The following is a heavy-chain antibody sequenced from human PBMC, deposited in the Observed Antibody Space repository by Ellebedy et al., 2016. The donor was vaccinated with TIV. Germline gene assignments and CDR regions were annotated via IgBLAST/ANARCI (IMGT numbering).Heavy chain of an antibody. CDR3: ASSRERPLYWYFGL. D-gene: IGHD5-24*01. CDR1: GDSIRGYY. Sequence: MPGGSLRLSCTVSGDSIRGYYWSWLRPPPGKRLEWMASIYSSGYTNHNPSLKSRVTESLDTSKNQFSLKLSSVTAADTAVYSCASSRERPLYWYFGLWGRGTLVTVSS. V-gene: IGHV4-59*01. J-gene: IGHJ2*01. CDR2: IYSSGYT.